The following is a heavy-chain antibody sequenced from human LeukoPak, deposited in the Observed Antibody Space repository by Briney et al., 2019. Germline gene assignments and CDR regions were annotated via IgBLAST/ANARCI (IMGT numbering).Heavy chain of an antibody. CDR2: TYYRSKWYN. Sequence: SQTLSLTCAISGDSVSSNSAAWNWIRQSPSRGLEWLGRTYYRSKWYNDYAVSVKSRITINPDTSKNQFSLQLNSVTPEDTAVYYCARASSLVGDSSGYQFDYWGQGTLVTVSS. V-gene: IGHV6-1*01. D-gene: IGHD3-22*01. J-gene: IGHJ4*02. CDR3: ARASSLVGDSSGYQFDY. CDR1: GDSVSSNSAA.